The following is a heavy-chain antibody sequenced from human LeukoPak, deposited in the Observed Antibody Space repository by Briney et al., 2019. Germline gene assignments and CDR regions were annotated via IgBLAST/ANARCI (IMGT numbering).Heavy chain of an antibody. Sequence: SQTLSLTCTVSGGSISSGDYYWSWIRQPPGKGLEWIGYIYYSGSTNYNASLKSRVTISVDTSKNQFSLKLSSVTAADTAVYYCARHSSGYYYYGMDVWGQGTTVTVSS. CDR1: GGSISSGDYY. D-gene: IGHD6-19*01. V-gene: IGHV4-30-4*01. CDR3: ARHSSGYYYYGMDV. J-gene: IGHJ6*02. CDR2: IYYSGST.